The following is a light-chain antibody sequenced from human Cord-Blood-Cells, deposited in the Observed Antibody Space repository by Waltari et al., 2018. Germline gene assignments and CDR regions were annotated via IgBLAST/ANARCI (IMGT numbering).Light chain of an antibody. V-gene: IGLV2-14*01. Sequence: QSALTQPASVSGSPGQSITISCTGTSSDVGGYNYLSWYQQHPGKAPKLMIYEVSNRPSGVSNRFSGSKSGNTASLTISGLQAEDEADYYCSSYTSSSNYVFGTGTKVTVL. J-gene: IGLJ1*01. CDR2: EVS. CDR1: SSDVGGYNY. CDR3: SSYTSSSNYV.